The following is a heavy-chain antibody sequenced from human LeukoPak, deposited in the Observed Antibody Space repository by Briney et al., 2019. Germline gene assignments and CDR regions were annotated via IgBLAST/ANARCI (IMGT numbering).Heavy chain of an antibody. D-gene: IGHD6-13*01. CDR2: IGDTYNST. CDR1: GSTFSSHT. V-gene: IGHV3-23*01. Sequence: GGPLRLSCAASGSTFSSHTMNWVRPAPGKGLEGVSSIGDTYNSTYDADSVKGRFSISRDNSKITLYLQMNSLRAEDTAIYYCARDSSIWYRYYYYMDVWGKGTMVTVSS. CDR3: ARDSSIWYRYYYYMDV. J-gene: IGHJ6*03.